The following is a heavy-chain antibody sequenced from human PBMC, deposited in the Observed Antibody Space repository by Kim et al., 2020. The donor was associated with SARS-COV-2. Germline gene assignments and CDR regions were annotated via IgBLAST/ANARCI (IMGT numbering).Heavy chain of an antibody. J-gene: IGHJ6*03. CDR1: GYTFTGYY. Sequence: ASVKVSCKASGYTFTGYYMHWVRQAPGQGLEWMGWINPNSGGTNYAQKFQGRVTMTRDTSISTAYMELSRLRSDDTAVYYCARGIGVVSPYYYYYMDVWGKGTTVTVSS. V-gene: IGHV1-2*02. CDR2: INPNSGGT. CDR3: ARGIGVVSPYYYYYMDV. D-gene: IGHD3-3*01.